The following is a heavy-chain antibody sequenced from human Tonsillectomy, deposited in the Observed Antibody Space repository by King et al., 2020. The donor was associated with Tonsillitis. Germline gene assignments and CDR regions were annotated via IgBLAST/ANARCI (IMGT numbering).Heavy chain of an antibody. Sequence: QLVQSGAEVKKPGASVKVSCKASGYTFTGYYIHWVRQAPGQGLEWMGRITPNSGGINYAQKFQGRVTMTRDTSISTAYMELSRLRSDDTAVYYCARGADFWSGKKYGIDVWGQGTTGTGPS. CDR3: ARGADFWSGKKYGIDV. CDR2: ITPNSGGI. J-gene: IGHJ6*01. CDR1: GYTFTGYY. D-gene: IGHD3-3*01. V-gene: IGHV1-2*06.